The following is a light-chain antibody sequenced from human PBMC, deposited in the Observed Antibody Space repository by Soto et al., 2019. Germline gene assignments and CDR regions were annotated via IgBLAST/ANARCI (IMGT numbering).Light chain of an antibody. Sequence: QPVLTQSSSASASLGSSVNLTCTLSSGHLSYIIAWHQQQPGKAPRFLMRLESSGSQNKGSGVPDRFSGSSSGAARYRTISNLQSEDEADYYCETWNSNTRVFGGGTKLTVL. J-gene: IGLJ3*02. CDR2: LESSGSQ. V-gene: IGLV4-60*03. CDR3: ETWNSNTRV. CDR1: SGHLSYI.